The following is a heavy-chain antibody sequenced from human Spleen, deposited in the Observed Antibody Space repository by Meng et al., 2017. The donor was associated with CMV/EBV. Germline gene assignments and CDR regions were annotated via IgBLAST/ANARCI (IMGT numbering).Heavy chain of an antibody. V-gene: IGHV3-9*01. J-gene: IGHJ5*01. CDR3: ARVSGEFP. Sequence: SLKISCAASGFRFDNYAMHWVRQTPGKGLEWVSGISWNSGSIDYADSVKGRFTISRDNAKKSLYLQMNSLRPEDTAVYYCARVSGEFPWGQGTLVTVSS. D-gene: IGHD3-10*01. CDR2: ISWNSGSI. CDR1: GFRFDNYA.